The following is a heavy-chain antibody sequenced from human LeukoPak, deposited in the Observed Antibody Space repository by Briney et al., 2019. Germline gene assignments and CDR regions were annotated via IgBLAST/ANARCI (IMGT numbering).Heavy chain of an antibody. J-gene: IGHJ4*02. Sequence: GGSLRLSCAASAFTFSNYAMNWVRQAPGKGLEWVAVIWYDGSNKYYADSVKGRFTISRDNSKNTLYLQMNSLRAEDTAVYYCARGNTAMVTWGQGTLVTVSS. V-gene: IGHV3-33*08. D-gene: IGHD5-18*01. CDR1: AFTFSNYA. CDR2: IWYDGSNK. CDR3: ARGNTAMVT.